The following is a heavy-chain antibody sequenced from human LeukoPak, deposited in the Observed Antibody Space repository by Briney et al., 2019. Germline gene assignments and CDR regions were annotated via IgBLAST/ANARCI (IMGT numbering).Heavy chain of an antibody. CDR1: GDSVSSNSVT. J-gene: IGHJ5*02. V-gene: IGHV6-1*01. D-gene: IGHD2-2*01. CDR3: ARRLTQYDCFDP. CDR2: TYYRFTWYN. Sequence: SQTLSLTCAISGDSVSSNSVTWNWIRQSPSRGLEWLGRTYYRFTWYNDYAVSVRGRITVNPDTSKNQFSLHLNSVTPEDTAVYYCARRLTQYDCFDPWGQGILVTVSS.